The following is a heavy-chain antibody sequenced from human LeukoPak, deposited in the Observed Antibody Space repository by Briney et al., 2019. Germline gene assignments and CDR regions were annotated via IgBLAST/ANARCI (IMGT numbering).Heavy chain of an antibody. J-gene: IGHJ4*02. CDR1: GFTFSSYA. V-gene: IGHV3-30-3*01. CDR2: ISYDGSNK. CDR3: ASSIAAAGTDY. D-gene: IGHD6-13*01. Sequence: PGGSLRLSCAASGFTFSSYAMHWVRQAPGEGLEWVAVISYDGSNKYYADSVKGRFTISRDNSKNTLYLQMNSLRAEDTAVYYCASSIAAAGTDYWGQGTLVTVSS.